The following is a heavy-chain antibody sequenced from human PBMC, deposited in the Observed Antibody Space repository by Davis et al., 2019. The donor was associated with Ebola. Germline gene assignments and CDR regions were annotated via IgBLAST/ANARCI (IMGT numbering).Heavy chain of an antibody. Sequence: GESLKISCAASGFTFSRYGMHWVRQAPGKGLEWVAFIRYDGSNKYYADSVKGRFTISRDNSKNTLFLQMNSLRAKDTAVYYCAKALGYCSSTSCQYYYYMDVWGKGATVTVSS. CDR3: AKALGYCSSTSCQYYYYMDV. V-gene: IGHV3-30*02. CDR1: GFTFSRYG. CDR2: IRYDGSNK. J-gene: IGHJ6*03. D-gene: IGHD2-2*01.